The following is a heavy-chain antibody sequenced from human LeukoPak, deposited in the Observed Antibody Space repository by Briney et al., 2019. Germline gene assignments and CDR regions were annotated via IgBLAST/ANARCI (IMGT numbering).Heavy chain of an antibody. CDR2: IYSGGDT. V-gene: IGHV3-66*01. CDR1: GFTVSNNY. D-gene: IGHD2-15*01. CDR3: AREYCSGGSCYHYFDY. Sequence: GGSLRLSCAASGFTVSNNYMSWVRQAPGKGLEWVSSIYSGGDTYYADSVKGRFTISRDNFKNTLYLQMNSLRAEDTAVYYCAREYCSGGSCYHYFDYWGQGTLVTVSS. J-gene: IGHJ4*02.